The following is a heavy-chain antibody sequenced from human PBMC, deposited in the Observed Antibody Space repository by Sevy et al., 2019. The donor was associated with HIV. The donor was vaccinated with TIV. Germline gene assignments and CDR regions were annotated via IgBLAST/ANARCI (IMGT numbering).Heavy chain of an antibody. J-gene: IGHJ4*02. CDR1: GFTFAKYS. D-gene: IGHD2-8*01. V-gene: IGHV3-23*01. CDR2: FSFGCGRI. Sequence: GGSLRLSCAASGFTFAKYSMSWVRQAPGKGLEWVSTFSFGCGRINYADSVKGRFTISRDDSKNTLFLQMNSLRAEDTATYFCAREGCTXPHDYWGQXTLVTVSS. CDR3: AREGCTXPHDY.